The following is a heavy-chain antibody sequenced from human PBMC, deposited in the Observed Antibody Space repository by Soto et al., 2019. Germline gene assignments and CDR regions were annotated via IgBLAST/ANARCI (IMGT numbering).Heavy chain of an antibody. J-gene: IGHJ4*02. V-gene: IGHV1-18*01. CDR2: ISAYNGNT. Sequence: ASVKVSCKASGYTFTSYGISWVRQAPGQGLEWMGWISAYNGNTNYAQKLQGRVTMTTDTSTSTVYMELSSLTSEDTAMYYCGRPLRAADFWCQGTLVTVS. CDR1: GYTFTSYG. CDR3: GRPLRAADF. D-gene: IGHD2-15*01.